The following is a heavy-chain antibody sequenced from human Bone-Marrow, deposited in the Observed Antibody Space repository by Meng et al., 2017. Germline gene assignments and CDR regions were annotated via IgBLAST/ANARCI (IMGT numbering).Heavy chain of an antibody. D-gene: IGHD6-19*01. Sequence: GASLKISCAASGFTFSDYYMSWIRQAPGTGLEWVSYISSSGSTIYYADSVKGRFTISRDNAKNSLYLQMNRLRAEDTAVYYCASSGSGWTNDAFDIWGQGTMVTVAS. V-gene: IGHV3-11*04. CDR2: ISSSGSTI. J-gene: IGHJ3*02. CDR1: GFTFSDYY. CDR3: ASSGSGWTNDAFDI.